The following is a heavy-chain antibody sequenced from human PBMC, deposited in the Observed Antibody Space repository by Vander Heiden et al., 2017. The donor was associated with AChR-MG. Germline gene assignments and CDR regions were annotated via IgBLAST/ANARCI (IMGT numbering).Heavy chain of an antibody. CDR1: GFTFSSYW. V-gene: IGHV3-74*01. Sequence: EVQLVESGGGSVQPGGSLRLSCAASGFTFSSYWTHWVRQAPGKGLVWVSRINSDGSSTSYADSVKGRFTISRDNAKNTLYLQMNSLRAEDTAVYYCARFSSGWSFARVAYYYYGMDVWGQGTTVTVSS. CDR3: ARFSSGWSFARVAYYYYGMDV. J-gene: IGHJ6*02. CDR2: INSDGSST. D-gene: IGHD6-19*01.